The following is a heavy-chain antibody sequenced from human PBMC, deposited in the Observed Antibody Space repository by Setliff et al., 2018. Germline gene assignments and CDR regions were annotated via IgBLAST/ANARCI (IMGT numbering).Heavy chain of an antibody. Sequence: NPSETLSLTCSVSGDSMSFSYWSWIRQPPGKGLEWTGYIYYSGSTDSHPSLKSRVSISIDTSKNQFSLDVRSVTAADTAIYYCAREKDYDEDGYYFVGHLGLDLWGRGTPVTVSS. V-gene: IGHV4-59*01. D-gene: IGHD3-22*01. CDR2: IYYSGST. CDR3: AREKDYDEDGYYFVGHLGLDL. J-gene: IGHJ2*01. CDR1: GDSMSFSY.